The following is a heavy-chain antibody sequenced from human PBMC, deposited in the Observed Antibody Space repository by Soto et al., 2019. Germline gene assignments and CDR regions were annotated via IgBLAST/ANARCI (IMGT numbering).Heavy chain of an antibody. CDR3: ARDLRVYYDSSGYYYYYGMDV. CDR2: IIPIFGTA. J-gene: IGHJ6*02. Sequence: ASVKVSCKASGVTFSSYAISWVRQAPGQGLEWMGGIIPIFGTANYAQKFQGRVTITADESTSTAYMELSSLRSEDTAVYYCARDLRVYYDSSGYYYYYGMDVWGQGTTVTVSS. CDR1: GVTFSSYA. D-gene: IGHD3-22*01. V-gene: IGHV1-69*13.